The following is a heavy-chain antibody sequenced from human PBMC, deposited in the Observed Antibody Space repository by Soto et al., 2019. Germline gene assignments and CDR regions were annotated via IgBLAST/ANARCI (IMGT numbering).Heavy chain of an antibody. V-gene: IGHV4-34*01. Sequence: QVQLQQWGAGLLKPSETLSLTCAVYGGSFSGYYWTWIRQPPGKGLEWIGEINHSGSTNYIPSLKSRVTISVDTSKIQFSLKLSSVTAADTAVYYCARGGEIVVVVSTTGRYFDYWGQGTLVTVSS. CDR3: ARGGEIVVVVSTTGRYFDY. CDR1: GGSFSGYY. D-gene: IGHD2-15*01. J-gene: IGHJ4*02. CDR2: INHSGST.